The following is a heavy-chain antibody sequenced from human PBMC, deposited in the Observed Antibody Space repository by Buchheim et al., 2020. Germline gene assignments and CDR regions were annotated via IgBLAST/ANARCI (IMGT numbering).Heavy chain of an antibody. J-gene: IGHJ6*02. Sequence: QVQLQQWGAGLLKPSETLSLTCAVYGGSFSGYYWSWIRQPPGKGLEWIGEINHSGSTNYNPSLKSRVTISVDTSKNQFSLKLSSVTAADTAVYYCARGRARTSGYLYYYYYGMDVWGQGTT. D-gene: IGHD3-3*01. CDR1: GGSFSGYY. V-gene: IGHV4-34*01. CDR2: INHSGST. CDR3: ARGRARTSGYLYYYYYGMDV.